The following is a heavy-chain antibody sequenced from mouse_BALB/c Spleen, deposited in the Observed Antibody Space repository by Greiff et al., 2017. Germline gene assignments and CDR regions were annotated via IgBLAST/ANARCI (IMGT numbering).Heavy chain of an antibody. CDR1: GFSLTSYG. CDR3: ARRDRYDWFAY. Sequence: VQLQESGPGLVAPSQSLSITCTVSGFSLTSYGVHWVRQPPGKGLEWLGVIWSGGSTDYNAAFISRLSISKDNSKSQVFFKMNSLQANDTAIYYCARRDRYDWFAYWGQGTLVTVSA. V-gene: IGHV2-2*02. J-gene: IGHJ3*01. D-gene: IGHD2-14*01. CDR2: IWSGGST.